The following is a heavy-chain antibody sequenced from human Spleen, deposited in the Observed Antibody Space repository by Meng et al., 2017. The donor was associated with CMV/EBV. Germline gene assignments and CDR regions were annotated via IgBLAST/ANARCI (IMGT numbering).Heavy chain of an antibody. CDR2: INPSGGST. V-gene: IGHV1-46*01. CDR3: ARDLIQHIDCSGGSCYSGWFDP. J-gene: IGHJ5*02. D-gene: IGHD2-15*01. Sequence: ASVKVSCKASGYTFTSYYMHWVRQAPGQGLEWMGIINPSGGSTSYAQKFQGRVTMTRDTSTSTVYMELSSLRSEDTAVYYCARDLIQHIDCSGGSCYSGWFDPWDQGTLVTVSS. CDR1: GYTFTSYY.